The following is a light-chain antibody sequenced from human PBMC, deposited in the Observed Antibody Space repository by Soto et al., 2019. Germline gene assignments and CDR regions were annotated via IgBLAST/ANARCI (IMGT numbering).Light chain of an antibody. J-gene: IGLJ3*02. CDR3: AGWNASVWV. Sequence: QSVLTQPPSASGTPGQRVTISCSGSTSNIGSNYVYSYRHVPGTAPKLLIYRSSQRPSGVPDRFSASKSGTSASLAISWLRAEDEADYYCAGWNASVWVFGGGTKVTVL. V-gene: IGLV1-47*01. CDR1: TSNIGSNY. CDR2: RSS.